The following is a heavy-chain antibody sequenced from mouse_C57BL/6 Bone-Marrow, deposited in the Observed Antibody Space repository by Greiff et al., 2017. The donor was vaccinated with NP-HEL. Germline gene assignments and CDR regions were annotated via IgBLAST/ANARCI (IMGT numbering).Heavy chain of an antibody. CDR1: GYTFTDYY. D-gene: IGHD3-1*01. CDR2: INPYNGGT. J-gene: IGHJ2*01. V-gene: IGHV1-19*01. Sequence: VQLQQSGPVLVKPGASVKMSCKASGYTFTDYYMNWVKQSHGKSLEWIGVINPYNGGTSYNQKFKGKATLTVDKSSSTAYMGLNSLTSADSAVYNCARCILSGRREEIEYRGPGTTLTVSS. CDR3: ARCILSGRREEIEY.